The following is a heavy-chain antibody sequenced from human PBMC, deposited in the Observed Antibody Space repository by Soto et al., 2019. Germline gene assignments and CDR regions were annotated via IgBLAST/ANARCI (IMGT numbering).Heavy chain of an antibody. CDR2: ISYTGDT. J-gene: IGHJ4*02. V-gene: IGHV4-30-4*01. Sequence: QVQLQESGPGLVKPSQTLSLTCTVSGGSISSSDSHWSWIRQPPGAGLEWIGYISYTGDTSYSPSLKRRLTISLDRSKNHFSLNMNSVTAADSAVYFCARDRTGTSEYDYWGQGTLVTVSS. CDR3: ARDRTGTSEYDY. CDR1: GGSISSSDSH. D-gene: IGHD1-1*01.